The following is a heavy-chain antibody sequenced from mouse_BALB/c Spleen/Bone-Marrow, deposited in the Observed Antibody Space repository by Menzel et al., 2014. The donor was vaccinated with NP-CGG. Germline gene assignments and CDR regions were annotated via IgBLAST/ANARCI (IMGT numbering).Heavy chain of an antibody. V-gene: IGHV1-7*01. CDR2: INPSTGYT. D-gene: IGHD1-1*01. CDR1: GYTFTRYW. CDR3: ARGDYYGKGGAMDY. Sequence: SGAELAKPGASVKMPCKASGYTFTRYWIHWVKPGPGQGLEWIGYINPSTGYTEYNQKFKDKATLTADKSSSTAYMQLSSLTSEDSAVYYCARGDYYGKGGAMDYWGQGTSVTVSS. J-gene: IGHJ4*01.